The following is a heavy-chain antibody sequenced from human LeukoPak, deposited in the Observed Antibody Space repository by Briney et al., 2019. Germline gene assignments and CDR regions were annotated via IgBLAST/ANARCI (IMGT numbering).Heavy chain of an antibody. D-gene: IGHD3-22*01. V-gene: IGHV1-58*02. CDR1: GFTFTTSA. CDR2: FVVGSGNT. J-gene: IGHJ4*02. Sequence: SVKVSCKASGFTFTTSAMQWVRQARGQRLEWIGWFVVGSGNTNYAQKFQERVTITRDMSTSTAYMELSSLRSEDTAVYYCAAAYRYFYDRGGYFDYWGQGTLVTVSS. CDR3: AAAYRYFYDRGGYFDY.